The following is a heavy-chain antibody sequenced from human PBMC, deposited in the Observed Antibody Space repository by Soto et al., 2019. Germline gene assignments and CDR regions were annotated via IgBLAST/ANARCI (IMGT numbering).Heavy chain of an antibody. V-gene: IGHV4-31*03. CDR1: GGSISSSSYY. CDR2: IYYSGST. CDR3: ARVWASVGGNPGWFDP. Sequence: PSETLSLTCTVSGGSISSSSYYWSWIRQHPGKGLEWIGYIYYSGSTYYNPSLKSRVTISVDTSKNQFSLKLSSVTAADTAVYYCARVWASVGGNPGWFDPWGQGTLVTVSS. J-gene: IGHJ5*02. D-gene: IGHD2-15*01.